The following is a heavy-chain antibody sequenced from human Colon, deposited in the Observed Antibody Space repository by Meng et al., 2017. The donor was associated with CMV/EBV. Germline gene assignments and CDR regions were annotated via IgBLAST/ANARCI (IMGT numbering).Heavy chain of an antibody. J-gene: IGHJ4*02. CDR2: ISTTVSYV. CDR1: GFTFSDSA. D-gene: IGHD3-10*01. V-gene: IGHV3-21*01. CDR3: AREPGTYGYFDF. Sequence: EVRWVQVGGGLGPPGGSLEVSCVASGFTFSDSAMHLVRQSPGKGLECVSSISTTVSYVYYADSVKGRFTISRDNAKNSLYLQMDSLRAEDTAVYYCAREPGTYGYFDFWGQGTLVTVSS.